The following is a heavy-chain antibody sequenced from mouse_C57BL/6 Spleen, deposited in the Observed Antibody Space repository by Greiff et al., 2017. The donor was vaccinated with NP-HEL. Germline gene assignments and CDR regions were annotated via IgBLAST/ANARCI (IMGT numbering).Heavy chain of an antibody. CDR1: GYSFTGYY. Sequence: EVKLQQSGPELVKPGASVKISCKASGYSFTGYYMNWVKQSPEKSLEWIGEINPSTGGTTYNQKFKAKATLTVDKSSSTAYMQLKSLTSEDSAVYYCARGYYYGSSPYYFDYWGQGTTLTVSS. D-gene: IGHD1-1*01. CDR2: INPSTGGT. J-gene: IGHJ2*01. V-gene: IGHV1-42*01. CDR3: ARGYYYGSSPYYFDY.